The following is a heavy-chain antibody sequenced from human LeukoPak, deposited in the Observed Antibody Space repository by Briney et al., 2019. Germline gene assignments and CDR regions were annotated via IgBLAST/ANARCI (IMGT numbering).Heavy chain of an antibody. CDR3: AGKYYYDSSGYDAFDI. J-gene: IGHJ3*02. V-gene: IGHV5-51*01. D-gene: IGHD3-22*01. CDR1: GYSFTSYW. Sequence: GESLKISCKGSGYSFTSYWIGWVRQLPGKGLEGMGIIYPGDSDTRYSPSFQGQVTISADKSISTAYLQWSSLKASDTAMYYCAGKYYYDSSGYDAFDIWGQGTMVTVSS. CDR2: IYPGDSDT.